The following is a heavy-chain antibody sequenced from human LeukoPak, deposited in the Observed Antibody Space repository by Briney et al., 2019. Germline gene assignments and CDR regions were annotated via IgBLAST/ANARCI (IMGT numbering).Heavy chain of an antibody. D-gene: IGHD1-1*01. V-gene: IGHV4-39*01. J-gene: IGHJ4*02. CDR2: IYYSGST. Sequence: SETLSLTCTVSGGSISSSSYYWGWIRQPPGKGLEWIGSIYYSGSTYYNPSLKTRVTISVDTSKNQFSLKLSSVTAADTAVYYCARQRDNWNDPFDYWGQGTLVTVSS. CDR3: ARQRDNWNDPFDY. CDR1: GGSISSSSYY.